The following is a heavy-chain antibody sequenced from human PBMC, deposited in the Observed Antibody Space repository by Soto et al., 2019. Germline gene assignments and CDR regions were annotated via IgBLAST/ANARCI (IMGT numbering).Heavy chain of an antibody. Sequence: ASVKVSCKASGYTFTSYAMHWVRQAPGQRLEWMGWINAGNGNTKYSQKFQGRVTITRDTSASTAYMELSSLRSEDTAVYYCARGVYYYDYIWGSYRFELAFDIWGQGTMVTVSS. CDR2: INAGNGNT. D-gene: IGHD3-16*02. CDR3: ARGVYYYDYIWGSYRFELAFDI. J-gene: IGHJ3*02. CDR1: GYTFTSYA. V-gene: IGHV1-3*01.